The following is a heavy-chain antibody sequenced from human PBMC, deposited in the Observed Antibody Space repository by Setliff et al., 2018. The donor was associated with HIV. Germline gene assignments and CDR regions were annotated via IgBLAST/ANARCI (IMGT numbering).Heavy chain of an antibody. Sequence: ASVKVSCKASGYTFTTYGITWVRQAPGQGLEWMGWISTYNGNTNYAQKFQGRVTMTTVTSTSTAYMELRSLRSDDTAVYYCARLSIPAYYYMDVRGKGTTVTVS. D-gene: IGHD2-21*01. J-gene: IGHJ6*03. CDR2: ISTYNGNT. CDR3: ARLSIPAYYYMDV. V-gene: IGHV1-18*01. CDR1: GYTFTTYG.